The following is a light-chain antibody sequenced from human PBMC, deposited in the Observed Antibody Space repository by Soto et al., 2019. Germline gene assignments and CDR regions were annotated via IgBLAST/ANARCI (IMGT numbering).Light chain of an antibody. Sequence: QSALTRAASVSGSPGQSITFSCTGTSSDVGSYDYVSWHQQHPGKAPKLIIYDVNNRPSGVPSRFSGSKSGNTASLIISGLQTEDEADYYCCAYSTRGTHVFGTGTKLTVL. CDR2: DVN. V-gene: IGLV2-14*03. CDR3: CAYSTRGTHV. CDR1: SSDVGSYDY. J-gene: IGLJ1*01.